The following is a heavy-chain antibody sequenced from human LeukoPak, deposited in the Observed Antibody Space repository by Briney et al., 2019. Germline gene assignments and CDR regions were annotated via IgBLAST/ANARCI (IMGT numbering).Heavy chain of an antibody. CDR1: GYTFTGYF. Sequence: ASVKVSCKTSGYTFTGYFLHWVRQAPGQGLEWMGRINPNSGGTNCGQKFQDRVTMTRDTSIATVYMELSSLTSDDTAVYYCARIDPASLAVHYWGQGTLVTVSS. V-gene: IGHV1-2*02. J-gene: IGHJ4*02. D-gene: IGHD6-19*01. CDR2: INPNSGGT. CDR3: ARIDPASLAVHY.